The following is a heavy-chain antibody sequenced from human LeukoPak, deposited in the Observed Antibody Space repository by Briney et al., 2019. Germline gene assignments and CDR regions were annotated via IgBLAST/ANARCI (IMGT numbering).Heavy chain of an antibody. Sequence: SETLSLTCTVSGGSISSYYWSWIRQPPGKGLEWIGYIYYSGSTNYNPSLKSRVTISVDTSKNQFSLKLSSVTAADTAVYYCARGMLYYDYVWGSYRYPYYFDYWGQGTLVTVSS. V-gene: IGHV4-59*12. J-gene: IGHJ4*02. CDR1: GGSISSYY. CDR2: IYYSGST. D-gene: IGHD3-16*02. CDR3: ARGMLYYDYVWGSYRYPYYFDY.